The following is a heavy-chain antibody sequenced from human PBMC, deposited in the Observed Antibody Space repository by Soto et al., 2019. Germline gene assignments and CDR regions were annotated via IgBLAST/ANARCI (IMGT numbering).Heavy chain of an antibody. CDR3: AKDTRPFLHFYSNYENPHFDY. D-gene: IGHD4-4*01. CDR1: GVTFSSYA. CDR2: ISGSGGST. V-gene: IGHV3-23*01. Sequence: GGSLRLACAASGVTFSSYAMSWVRQAPGKGLEWVSAISGSGGSTYYADSVKGRFTISRDNSKNTLYLQMNSLRAEDTAVYYCAKDTRPFLHFYSNYENPHFDYWGQGTLVTVSS. J-gene: IGHJ4*02.